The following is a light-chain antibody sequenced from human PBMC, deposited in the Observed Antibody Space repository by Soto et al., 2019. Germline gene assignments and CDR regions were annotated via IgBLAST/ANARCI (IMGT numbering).Light chain of an antibody. J-gene: IGKJ1*01. CDR3: QQYNNWPRT. Sequence: EIVMTQSPATLSVSHGERTTLSCRASQSVSSNLAWYQQKPGQAPRLLIYGTSTRATGVPARFSGSGSGTEFTLTISSLQSEDFAVYYCQQYNNWPRTFGQGTK. V-gene: IGKV3-15*01. CDR1: QSVSSN. CDR2: GTS.